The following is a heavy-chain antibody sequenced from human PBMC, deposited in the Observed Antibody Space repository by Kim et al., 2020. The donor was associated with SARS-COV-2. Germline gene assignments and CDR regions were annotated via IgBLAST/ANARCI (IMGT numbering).Heavy chain of an antibody. Sequence: ASVKVSCKASGYILTTYSIIWVRQAPGQGLEWMGWINTNTGNPEYAQGFTGRFAFSVDTSVNTAYLQISSLKAEDTAVYFCTKDVGLAAAGLHGMDVWGQGTTVTVTS. CDR3: TKDVGLAAAGLHGMDV. J-gene: IGHJ6*02. V-gene: IGHV7-4-1*02. CDR1: GYILTTYS. CDR2: INTNTGNP. D-gene: IGHD6-13*01.